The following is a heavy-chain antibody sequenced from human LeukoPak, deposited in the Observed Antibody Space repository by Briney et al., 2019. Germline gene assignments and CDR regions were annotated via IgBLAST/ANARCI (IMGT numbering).Heavy chain of an antibody. CDR2: ISTYNGDT. CDR1: GYIFTSYG. D-gene: IGHD6-19*01. CDR3: ARDYKLKIEWLALIDY. Sequence: PQASVKVSCKASGYIFTSYGITWVRQAPGQGLEWMGWISTYNGDTNYAQNLQGRVTMTTDTSTSTAYMELRSLRSDDTAVYYCARDYKLKIEWLALIDYWGQGTLVTVSS. J-gene: IGHJ4*02. V-gene: IGHV1-18*01.